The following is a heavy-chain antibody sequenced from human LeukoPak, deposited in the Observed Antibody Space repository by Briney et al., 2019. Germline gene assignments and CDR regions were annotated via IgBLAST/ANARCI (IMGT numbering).Heavy chain of an antibody. CDR1: GYTFTSYY. J-gene: IGHJ6*03. D-gene: IGHD3-22*01. CDR3: ARDLSSSGPYYYYYMDV. CDR2: INPSGGST. Sequence: ASVKVSCKASGYTFTSYYMHWVRQAPGQGLEWMGIINPSGGSTSYAQKFQGRVTMTRDMSTSTVYMELSSLRSEDTAVYYCARDLSSSGPYYYYYMDVWGKGTTVTVSS. V-gene: IGHV1-46*01.